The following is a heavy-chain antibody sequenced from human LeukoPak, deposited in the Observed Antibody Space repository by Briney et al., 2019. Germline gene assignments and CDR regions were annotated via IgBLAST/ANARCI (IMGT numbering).Heavy chain of an antibody. CDR2: IYHSGST. CDR1: GGSISSYY. CDR3: ARDGGRDYDFWSGANWFDP. J-gene: IGHJ5*02. V-gene: IGHV4-59*12. Sequence: SETLSLTCTVSGGSISSYYWSWIRQPPGKGLEWIGYIYHSGSTYYNPSLKSRVTISVDRSKNQLSLKLSSVTAADTAVYYCARDGGRDYDFWSGANWFDPWGQGTLVTVSS. D-gene: IGHD3-3*01.